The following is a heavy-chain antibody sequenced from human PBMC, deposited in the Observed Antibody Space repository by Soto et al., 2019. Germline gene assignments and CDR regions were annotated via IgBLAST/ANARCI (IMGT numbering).Heavy chain of an antibody. CDR1: GGSISSGGYY. CDR3: ARVTFGGVIGQYYFDY. D-gene: IGHD3-16*01. J-gene: IGHJ4*02. V-gene: IGHV4-31*03. CDR2: IYYIGST. Sequence: QVQLQESGPGLVKPSQTLSLTCTVSGGSISSGGYYWSWIRQHPRKVLEWFVYIYYIGSTYYNPSLKSRVTISVDTSKNQFSLKLSSVTAADTAVYYCARVTFGGVIGQYYFDYWGQGTLVTVSS.